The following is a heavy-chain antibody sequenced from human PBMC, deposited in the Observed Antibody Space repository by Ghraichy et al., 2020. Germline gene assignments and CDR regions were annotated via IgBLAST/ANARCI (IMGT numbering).Heavy chain of an antibody. V-gene: IGHV1-3*01. Sequence: ASVKVSCKASGYTFTSYAMHWVRQAPGQRLEWMGWINAGNGNTKYSQKFQGRVTITRDTSASTAYMELSSLRSEDTAVYYCARWSLLGTYYYGMDVWGQGTTVTVSS. CDR3: ARWSLLGTYYYGMDV. D-gene: IGHD2-15*01. CDR1: GYTFTSYA. J-gene: IGHJ6*02. CDR2: INAGNGNT.